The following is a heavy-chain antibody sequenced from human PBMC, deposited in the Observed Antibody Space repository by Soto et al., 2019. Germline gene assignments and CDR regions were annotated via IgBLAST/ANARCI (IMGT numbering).Heavy chain of an antibody. Sequence: SVKVSCTASGFTFTRSAVQWVRQARGQRLEWIGWIVVGSGNTNYAQKFQERVTITRDMSTSTAYMELSSLRSEDTAVYYCAAGPDSQDYYDSSGYPDAFDIWGQGTMVTVSS. CDR3: AAGPDSQDYYDSSGYPDAFDI. CDR2: IVVGSGNT. V-gene: IGHV1-58*01. CDR1: GFTFTRSA. J-gene: IGHJ3*02. D-gene: IGHD3-22*01.